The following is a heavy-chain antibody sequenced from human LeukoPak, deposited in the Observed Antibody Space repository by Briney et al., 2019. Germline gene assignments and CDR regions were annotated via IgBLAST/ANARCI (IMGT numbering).Heavy chain of an antibody. J-gene: IGHJ4*02. Sequence: SGGSLRLSCAASEFSVGSNYMTWVRQAPGRGLEWVLGISNSGGDTQYADSVKGRFTISRDNAKNSLYLQMNSLRAEDTAVDYCARAAGDGYNTGFDYWGQGTLVTVSS. CDR3: ARAAGDGYNTGFDY. V-gene: IGHV3-21*01. CDR1: EFSVGSNY. D-gene: IGHD5-24*01. CDR2: ISNSGGDT.